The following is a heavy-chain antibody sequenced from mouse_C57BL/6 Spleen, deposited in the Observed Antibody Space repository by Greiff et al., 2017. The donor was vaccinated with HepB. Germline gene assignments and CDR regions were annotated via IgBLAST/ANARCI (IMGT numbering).Heavy chain of an antibody. CDR3: ARPRYSNYVYAMDY. J-gene: IGHJ4*01. CDR2: IYPGDGDT. D-gene: IGHD2-5*01. V-gene: IGHV1-82*01. Sequence: QVQLQQSGPELVKPGASVKISCKASGYAFSSSWMNWVKQRPGKGLEWIGRIYPGDGDTNYNGKFKGKATLTADKSSSTAYMQLSSLTSEDSAVYFGARPRYSNYVYAMDYWGQGTSVTVSS. CDR1: GYAFSSSW.